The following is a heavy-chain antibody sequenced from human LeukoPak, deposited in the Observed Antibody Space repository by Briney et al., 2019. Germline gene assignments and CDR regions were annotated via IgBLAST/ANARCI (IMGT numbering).Heavy chain of an antibody. CDR3: ARVACGTECYYRLDV. CDR1: GFTLTRQS. D-gene: IGHD2-21*01. J-gene: IGHJ6*02. V-gene: IGHV3-23*01. CDR2: ISGTTGRT. Sequence: PGGALRPSWGNLGFTLTRQSLDLGRQAPREGVEGGPGISGTTGRTFYGDSVKGRFTVSRDNSRDTLYLQMNSLRAEDAAVYFCARVACGTECYYRLDVWGQGTTVTVSS.